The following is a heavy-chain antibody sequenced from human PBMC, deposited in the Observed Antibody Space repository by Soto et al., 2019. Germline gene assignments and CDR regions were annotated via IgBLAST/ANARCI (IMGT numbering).Heavy chain of an antibody. CDR3: AKDIAARHTLNWFDS. CDR2: IYYSGRS. D-gene: IGHD6-6*01. V-gene: IGHV4-61*08. J-gene: IGHJ5*01. Sequence: PAETLSPTCTVPGGAVNSGGYYWRWIRQPPGKGLEWIGYIYYSGRSNYNPSLKSRVTISVDTSKNQFSRKLISVTAADTAVYYCAKDIAARHTLNWFDSWGQGTLVTVSS. CDR1: GGAVNSGGYY.